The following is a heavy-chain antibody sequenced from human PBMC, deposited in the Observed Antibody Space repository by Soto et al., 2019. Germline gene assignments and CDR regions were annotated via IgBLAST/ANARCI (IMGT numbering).Heavy chain of an antibody. J-gene: IGHJ4*02. D-gene: IGHD3-16*01. CDR1: GGSTSSDNY. Sequence: QVQLQESGPGLVKPSQTLSLTCTVSGGSTSSDNYWSWIRQPPGKGLEWIGHLYYSGNTDYNPSLKSRLAISIDTSKNQFSLKLSSVTAADTAVYFCAREGGESSDGLYYFYSWGQGALVTVSS. CDR3: AREGGESSDGLYYFYS. CDR2: LYYSGNT. V-gene: IGHV4-30-4*01.